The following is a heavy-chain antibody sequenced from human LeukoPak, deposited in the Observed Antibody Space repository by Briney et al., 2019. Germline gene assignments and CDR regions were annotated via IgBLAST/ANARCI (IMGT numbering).Heavy chain of an antibody. V-gene: IGHV4-38-2*02. J-gene: IGHJ5*02. CDR2: IYHSGST. CDR3: ARSRYSSGRSGHNWFDP. D-gene: IGHD6-19*01. Sequence: PSETLSLTCTVSGYSISSGYYWGWIRQPPGKGLEWIGSIYHSGSTYYNPSLKSRVTISVDASKNQFSLKLSSVTAADTAVYYCARSRYSSGRSGHNWFDPWGQGTLVTVSS. CDR1: GYSISSGYY.